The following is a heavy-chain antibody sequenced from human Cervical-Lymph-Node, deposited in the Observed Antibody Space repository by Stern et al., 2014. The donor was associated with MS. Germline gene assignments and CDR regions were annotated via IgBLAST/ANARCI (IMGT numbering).Heavy chain of an antibody. CDR3: ATWGAGSSPPLFY. Sequence: VQLVQSGSELKKPGASVKVSCKASGYNLTTFAINWVRQAPGQGLEWMGWINTKPGNPTFAQGFTGRVVFSLDASLNTAYLQIISLKAEDSAVYYCATWGAGSSPPLFYWGQGTLVTVSS. D-gene: IGHD6-6*01. CDR1: GYNLTTFA. J-gene: IGHJ4*02. V-gene: IGHV7-4-1*02. CDR2: INTKPGNP.